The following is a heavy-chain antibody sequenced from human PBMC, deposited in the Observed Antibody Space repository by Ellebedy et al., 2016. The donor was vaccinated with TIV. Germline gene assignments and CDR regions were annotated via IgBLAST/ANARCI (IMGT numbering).Heavy chain of an antibody. Sequence: ASVKVSCKASGYTFTSFGISWLRQAPGQGLEWMGWISVYNGDTKYAQKVQGRVAMTTDTPTSTGYMELRSLRSDDTAVYYCARVIGLRDCDGATCSPPPPLDYWGQGTLVIVSS. CDR2: ISVYNGDT. D-gene: IGHD2-21*01. CDR3: ARVIGLRDCDGATCSPPPPLDY. V-gene: IGHV1-18*04. J-gene: IGHJ4*02. CDR1: GYTFTSFG.